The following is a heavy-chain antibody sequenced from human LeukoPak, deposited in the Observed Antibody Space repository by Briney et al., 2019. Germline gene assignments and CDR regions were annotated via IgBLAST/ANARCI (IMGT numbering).Heavy chain of an antibody. CDR3: ASRSGTYVRPTFDY. V-gene: IGHV4-39*01. J-gene: IGHJ4*02. Sequence: SETLSLTCTVSGDSISSSGYYWGWIRQPPGEGLEWIGSIYYSGTTYYNPSLKSRVTISVDTSKNQFSLNLSSVTAADTAVYHCASRSGTYVRPTFDYWGQGTLVTVSS. CDR2: IYYSGTT. D-gene: IGHD3-16*01. CDR1: GDSISSSGYY.